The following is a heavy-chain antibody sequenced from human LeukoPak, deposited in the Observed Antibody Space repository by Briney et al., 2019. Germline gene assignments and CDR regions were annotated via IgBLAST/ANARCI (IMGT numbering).Heavy chain of an antibody. CDR2: ISGSGGST. Sequence: GGSLRLSCAASGFTFSSYAMSWVRQAPGKGLEWVSAISGSGGSTYYADSVKGRFTISRDNSKNTLYLQMNSLRAEDTAVYYCAKDGPQYYYDSSGYFDYWGQGTLVTVSS. D-gene: IGHD3-22*01. J-gene: IGHJ4*02. V-gene: IGHV3-23*01. CDR3: AKDGPQYYYDSSGYFDY. CDR1: GFTFSSYA.